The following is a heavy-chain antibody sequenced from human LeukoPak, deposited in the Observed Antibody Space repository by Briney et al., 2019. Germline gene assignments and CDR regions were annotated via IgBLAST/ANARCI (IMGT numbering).Heavy chain of an antibody. CDR3: ARLISGWYDAFDI. V-gene: IGHV1-18*01. D-gene: IGHD6-19*01. CDR2: ISAYNGNT. CDR1: GYTFTSYG. Sequence: GASVKVSCKASGYTFTSYGISWVRQAPGQGLEWMGWISAYNGNTNYAQKLQGRVTMTTDTSTSTAYMELSSLRSEDTAVYYCARLISGWYDAFDIWGQGTMVTVSS. J-gene: IGHJ3*02.